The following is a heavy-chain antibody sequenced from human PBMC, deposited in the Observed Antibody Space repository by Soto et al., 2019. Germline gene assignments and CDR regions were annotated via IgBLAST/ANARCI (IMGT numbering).Heavy chain of an antibody. D-gene: IGHD3-16*02. J-gene: IGHJ4*02. CDR2: INHIGGT. CDR3: ARGSGYLCF. CDR1: GGSFSGCY. V-gene: IGHV4-34*01. Sequence: TLVLWWDVYGGSFSGCYWSWIRQPRGKGLEWIGEINHIGGTNYNPSLKSRVTLSIDTSKNQFSLKLSSVIAADTAVYYCARGSGYLCFWGQGTQVT.